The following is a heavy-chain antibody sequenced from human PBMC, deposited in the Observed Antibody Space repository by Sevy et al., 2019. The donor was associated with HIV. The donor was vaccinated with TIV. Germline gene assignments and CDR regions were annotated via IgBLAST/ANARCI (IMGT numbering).Heavy chain of an antibody. D-gene: IGHD5-18*01. CDR3: ARGELWLQGGYYFDY. CDR1: GFTFSSYW. CDR2: IKQDGSEK. V-gene: IGHV3-7*03. Sequence: GKSLKISCAASGFTFSSYWMSWIRQAPGKGLEWVANIKQDGSEKYYVDSVKGRFTISRDNAKNSLYLQMNSLRAEDTAVYYCARGELWLQGGYYFDYWGQGTLVTVSS. J-gene: IGHJ4*02.